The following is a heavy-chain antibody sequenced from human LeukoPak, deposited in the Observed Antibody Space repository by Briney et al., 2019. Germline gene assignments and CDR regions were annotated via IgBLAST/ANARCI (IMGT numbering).Heavy chain of an antibody. CDR3: AIATPGFWSADAFDI. V-gene: IGHV4-34*01. CDR1: GGSFSGYY. D-gene: IGHD3-3*01. CDR2: INHSGST. Sequence: SETLSLTCAVYGGSFSGYYWSWIRQPPGKGLEWIGEINHSGSTNYNPSLKSRVTISVDTSKNQFSLKLSSVTAADTAVYYCAIATPGFWSADAFDIWGQGTMVTVSS. J-gene: IGHJ3*02.